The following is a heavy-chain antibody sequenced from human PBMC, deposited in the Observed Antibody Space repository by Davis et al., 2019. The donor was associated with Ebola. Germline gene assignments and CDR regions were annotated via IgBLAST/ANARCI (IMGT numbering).Heavy chain of an antibody. CDR2: VISNVGTA. J-gene: IGHJ6*02. CDR3: ARSMVVVVAASYYYYGMDV. Sequence: SVQISCNASAGTFSSCAISWVRRAPAEGLVWRGGVISNVGTANYAQNSQGRVTIIADKSTSTAYMALSNLRSADTAVYYCARSMVVVVAASYYYYGMDVWGQGTTVTVSS. V-gene: IGHV1-69*06. CDR1: AGTFSSCA. D-gene: IGHD2-15*01.